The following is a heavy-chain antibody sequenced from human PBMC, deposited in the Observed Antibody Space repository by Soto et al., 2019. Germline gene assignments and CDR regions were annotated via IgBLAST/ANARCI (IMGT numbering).Heavy chain of an antibody. CDR2: ISGSGGST. Sequence: GGSLRLSCAASGFTFSSYAMSWVRQAPGKGLEWVSAISGSGGSTYYADSVKGRFTISRDNSKNTLYLQMNSLRAEDTAVYYCAKGRSVAAAGTAYFDYWGQGTLVTVSS. J-gene: IGHJ4*02. CDR1: GFTFSSYA. V-gene: IGHV3-23*01. D-gene: IGHD6-13*01. CDR3: AKGRSVAAAGTAYFDY.